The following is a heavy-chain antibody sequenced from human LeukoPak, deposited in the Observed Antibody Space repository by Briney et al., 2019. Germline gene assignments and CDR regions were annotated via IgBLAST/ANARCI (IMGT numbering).Heavy chain of an antibody. Sequence: GASVKVSCKASGYTFTSYAMNWVRQAPGQGLEWMGWINTNTGNPTYAQGFTGRFVFSLDTSVSTAYLQISSLKAEDTAVYYCARDDYDTWEKNAFDIWGQGTMVTVSS. D-gene: IGHD3-16*01. V-gene: IGHV7-4-1*02. J-gene: IGHJ3*02. CDR2: INTNTGNP. CDR1: GYTFTSYA. CDR3: ARDDYDTWEKNAFDI.